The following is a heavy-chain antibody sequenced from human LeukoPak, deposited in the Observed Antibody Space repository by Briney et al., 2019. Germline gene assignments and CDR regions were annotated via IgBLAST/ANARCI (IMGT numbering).Heavy chain of an antibody. V-gene: IGHV3-33*06. CDR2: IWYGASRQ. Sequence: GGSLRLSCAASGFTFSSHGMHWVRQAPGKGLEWVAVIWYGASRQNYADSVKGRFTISRDNSKNMLYLQMNSLRAEDTAVYYCAKASDTATRGTDYWGQGTLVTVSS. J-gene: IGHJ4*02. CDR3: AKASDTATRGTDY. CDR1: GFTFSSHG. D-gene: IGHD2-21*02.